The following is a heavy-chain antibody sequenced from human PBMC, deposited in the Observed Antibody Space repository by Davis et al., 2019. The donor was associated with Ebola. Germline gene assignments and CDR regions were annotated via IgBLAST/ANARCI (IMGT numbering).Heavy chain of an antibody. D-gene: IGHD3-9*01. CDR1: GGSFSSHP. CDR2: IIPIFDTP. J-gene: IGHJ4*02. V-gene: IGHV1-69*13. CDR3: ARDFDGGNYYFDY. Sequence: SVKVSCKTSGGSFSSHPISWVRQAPRQGLEWMGGIIPIFDTPHYAQKFQGRITITADASTSTAYMGLSSLRSEDTATYFCARDFDGGNYYFDYWGPGTSVTVSS.